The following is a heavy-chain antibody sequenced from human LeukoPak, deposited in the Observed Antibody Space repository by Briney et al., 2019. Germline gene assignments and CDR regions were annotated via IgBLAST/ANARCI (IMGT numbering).Heavy chain of an antibody. Sequence: GESLKISCKGSGYSFTSYWIGWVRQMPGKGLEWMGIIYPGDSDTRYSPPFQGQVPISADKSISTAYLQWSSLKASDTAMYYCARLPTHKLIAAAHFDYWGQGTLVTVSS. J-gene: IGHJ4*02. CDR3: ARLPTHKLIAAAHFDY. D-gene: IGHD6-13*01. CDR1: GYSFTSYW. V-gene: IGHV5-51*01. CDR2: IYPGDSDT.